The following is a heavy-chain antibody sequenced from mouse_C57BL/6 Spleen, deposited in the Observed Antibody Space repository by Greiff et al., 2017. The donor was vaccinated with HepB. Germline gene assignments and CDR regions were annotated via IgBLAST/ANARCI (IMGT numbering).Heavy chain of an antibody. V-gene: IGHV5-9*01. CDR3: ASHSNYYFDY. J-gene: IGHJ2*01. Sequence: EVQWVESGGGLVKPGGSLKLSCAASGFTFSSYTMSWVRQTPEKRLEWVATISGGGGNTYYPDSVKGRFTISRDNAKNTLYLQMSSLRSEDTALYYCASHSNYYFDYWGQGTTLTVSS. D-gene: IGHD2-5*01. CDR2: ISGGGGNT. CDR1: GFTFSSYT.